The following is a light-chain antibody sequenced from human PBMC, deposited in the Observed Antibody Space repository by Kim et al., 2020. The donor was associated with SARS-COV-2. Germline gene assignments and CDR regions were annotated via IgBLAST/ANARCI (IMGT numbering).Light chain of an antibody. CDR1: QSVYTW. V-gene: IGKV1-5*03. CDR2: KAS. J-gene: IGKJ1*01. Sequence: SASVGDRVTITCRASQSVYTWLAWYQQKPGKTPNLLIYKASYLQNGAPSRFSGSGSGTEFTLTINSLQPDDFATYYCQQYNAYPWTFGQGTKLEI. CDR3: QQYNAYPWT.